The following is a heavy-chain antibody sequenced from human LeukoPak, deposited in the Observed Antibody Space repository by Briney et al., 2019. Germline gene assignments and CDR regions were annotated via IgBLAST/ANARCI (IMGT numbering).Heavy chain of an antibody. CDR2: MRYDGSNK. CDR1: GFTFSSYG. CDR3: AKTWAYYYDSSGYRPIVY. D-gene: IGHD3-22*01. Sequence: GGSLRLSCAASGFTFSSYGMHWVRQAPGKGLEWVAFMRYDGSNKYYADSVKGRFTISRDNSKNTLYLQMNSLRAEDTAVYYCAKTWAYYYDSSGYRPIVYWGQGTLVTVSS. V-gene: IGHV3-30*02. J-gene: IGHJ4*02.